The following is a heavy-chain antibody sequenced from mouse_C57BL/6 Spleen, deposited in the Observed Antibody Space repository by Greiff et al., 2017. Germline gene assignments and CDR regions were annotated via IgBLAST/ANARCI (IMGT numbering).Heavy chain of an antibody. D-gene: IGHD2-2*01. Sequence: QVHVKQPGAELVKPGASVKLSCKASGYTFTSYWMHWVKQRPGQGLEWIGMIHPNSGSTNYNEKFKSKATLTVDKSSSTAYMQLSSLTSEDSAVYYCARGGYDLGAMDYWGQGTSVTVSS. CDR2: IHPNSGST. J-gene: IGHJ4*01. CDR3: ARGGYDLGAMDY. V-gene: IGHV1-64*01. CDR1: GYTFTSYW.